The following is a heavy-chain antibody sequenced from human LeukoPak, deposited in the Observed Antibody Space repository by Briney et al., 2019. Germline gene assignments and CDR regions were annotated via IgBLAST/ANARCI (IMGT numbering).Heavy chain of an antibody. J-gene: IGHJ5*02. Sequence: PSETLSLTCAVFGGSFSVFHWSWIRQPPGKGLEWIGEIYHSGSTYYNPSLKSRVTISVDRSKNQFSLKLSSVTAADTAVYYCARGGVRVVVPAAYPPWFDPWGQGTLVTVSS. CDR3: ARGGVRVVVPAAYPPWFDP. CDR2: IYHSGST. CDR1: GGSFSVFH. D-gene: IGHD2-2*01. V-gene: IGHV4-34*01.